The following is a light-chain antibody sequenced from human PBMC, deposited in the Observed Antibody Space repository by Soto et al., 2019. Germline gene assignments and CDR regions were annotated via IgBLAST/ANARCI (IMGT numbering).Light chain of an antibody. CDR3: QQIYSTPYT. CDR1: QSISSY. CDR2: AAS. Sequence: DIQMTQSPSSLSASVGDRVTITCRARQSISSYLNLYQQKPGKAPKLMIYAASSLQSGVPSRFSGNGSGRDFTLTISRLQTDDFETYYGQQIYSTPYTFGQGTKLEIK. J-gene: IGKJ2*01. V-gene: IGKV1-39*01.